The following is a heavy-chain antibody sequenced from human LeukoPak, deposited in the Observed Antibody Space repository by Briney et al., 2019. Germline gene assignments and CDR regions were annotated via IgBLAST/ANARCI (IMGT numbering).Heavy chain of an antibody. CDR2: ISYDGSNK. CDR3: ARADYDYVWGSYRLFDY. Sequence: PGGSLRLSCAASTFTFRTFAMHWVRQAPGKGLEWVAVISYDGSNKYYADSVKGRFTISRDNSKNTLYLQMNSLRAEDTAEYYCARADYDYVWGSYRLFDYWGQGTLVTVSS. CDR1: TFTFRTFA. V-gene: IGHV3-30-3*01. J-gene: IGHJ4*02. D-gene: IGHD3-16*02.